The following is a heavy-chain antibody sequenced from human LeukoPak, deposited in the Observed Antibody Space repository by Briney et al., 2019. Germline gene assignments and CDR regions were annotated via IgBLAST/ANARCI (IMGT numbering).Heavy chain of an antibody. V-gene: IGHV1-18*01. J-gene: IGHJ4*02. CDR2: ISVFNGNT. D-gene: IGHD2-2*01. Sequence: GASVKVSCKASGYTFTSYAITWVRQAPGQGLEWLGWISVFNGNTKYAQILQGRVSMTTDTTAGTAYMELRSLRSDDTAVYYCATSHGEHQLLYYFDQWGQGTLVTVSS. CDR3: ATSHGEHQLLYYFDQ. CDR1: GYTFTSYA.